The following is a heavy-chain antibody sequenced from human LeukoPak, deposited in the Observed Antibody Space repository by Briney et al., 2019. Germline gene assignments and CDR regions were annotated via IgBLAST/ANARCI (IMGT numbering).Heavy chain of an antibody. CDR3: ARDLGAAADDY. CDR2: ISSNGGST. J-gene: IGHJ4*02. D-gene: IGHD6-13*01. Sequence: GGSLRLSCAASGFTFSSYWMHWVRQAPGKGLEYVSAISSNGGSTYYANSVKGRFTISRDNSKNTLYLQMGSLRAEDMAVYYCARDLGAAADDYWGQGTLVTVSS. CDR1: GFTFSSYW. V-gene: IGHV3-64*01.